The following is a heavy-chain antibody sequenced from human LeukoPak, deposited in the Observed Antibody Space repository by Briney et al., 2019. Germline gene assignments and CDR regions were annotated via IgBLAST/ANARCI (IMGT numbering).Heavy chain of an antibody. CDR3: ARSISRPIGGRGVTAYYYYLDV. Sequence: SQTLSLTCAISGDSVSSNSAAWNWIRQSPSRGLEWLGRTYYRSEWYNDYAVSVKSRITINPDTSKNQFSLQLNSVTPEDTAVYYCARSISRPIGGRGVTAYYYYLDVWDKGTTVTVSS. D-gene: IGHD3-10*01. V-gene: IGHV6-1*01. CDR2: TYYRSEWYN. CDR1: GDSVSSNSAA. J-gene: IGHJ6*03.